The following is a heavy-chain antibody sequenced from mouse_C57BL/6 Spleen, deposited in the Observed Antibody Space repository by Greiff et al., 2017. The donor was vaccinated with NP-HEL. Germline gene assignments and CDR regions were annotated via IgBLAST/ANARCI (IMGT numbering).Heavy chain of an antibody. Sequence: EVMLVESGGGLVKPGGSLKLSCAASGFTFSSYAMSWVRQTPEKRLEWVATISDGGSYTYYPDNVKGRFTSSRDKAKNNLYLQMSHLKSEDTAMYYCARGGDWYFDVWGTGTTVTVSS. J-gene: IGHJ1*03. V-gene: IGHV5-4*03. CDR1: GFTFSSYA. CDR2: ISDGGSYT. CDR3: ARGGDWYFDV.